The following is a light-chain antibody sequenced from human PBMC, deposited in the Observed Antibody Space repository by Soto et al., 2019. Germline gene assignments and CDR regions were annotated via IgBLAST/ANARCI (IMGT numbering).Light chain of an antibody. J-gene: IGKJ4*01. CDR2: GAS. V-gene: IGKV1D-12*01. Sequence: DIQMTQSPSSVSASIGDTVTITCRASQDISTLLAWYQQNPGKAPKLLIYGASTLESGVPSRFSGRGSGTDFTLTIISLQPEDFATYFCQQADSFPLTFGGGTKVEMK. CDR1: QDISTL. CDR3: QQADSFPLT.